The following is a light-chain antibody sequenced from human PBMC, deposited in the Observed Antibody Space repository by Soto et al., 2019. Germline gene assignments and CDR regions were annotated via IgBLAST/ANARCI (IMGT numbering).Light chain of an antibody. Sequence: DIQMTQSPSSLSASVGDRVTITCRASQSIISYLNWYQQKPGKAPKLLIYAPSSLQSGVPSRFSGSGSGTDFRLTISRLQPEEFATYYCQQSYSTPWKFGQGTKVEIK. J-gene: IGKJ1*01. CDR2: APS. CDR3: QQSYSTPWK. V-gene: IGKV1-39*01. CDR1: QSIISY.